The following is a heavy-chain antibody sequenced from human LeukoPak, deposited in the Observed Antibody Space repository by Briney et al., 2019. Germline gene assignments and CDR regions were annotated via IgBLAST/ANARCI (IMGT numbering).Heavy chain of an antibody. V-gene: IGHV3-33*01. D-gene: IGHD1-1*01. Sequence: PGRSLRLSCAASGFTFSSYGMHWVRQAPGKGLEWVAVIWYDGSNKYYADSVKGRFTIPRDNSKNTLYLQMNSLRAEDTAVYYCARDFTVQYYFDYWGQGTLVTVSS. CDR2: IWYDGSNK. J-gene: IGHJ4*02. CDR3: ARDFTVQYYFDY. CDR1: GFTFSSYG.